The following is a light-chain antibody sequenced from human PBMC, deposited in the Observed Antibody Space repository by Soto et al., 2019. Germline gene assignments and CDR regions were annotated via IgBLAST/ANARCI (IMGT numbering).Light chain of an antibody. Sequence: EIVLTQSPATLSLSPGERATLSCRASQSVSSYLAWYQQKPGQTPRLLIYDASNRATGIPARFSGSGSGTNFTPTTSSLEPEDLTFYYSHQRRIWPRTFGKRTQQEIK. J-gene: IGKJ2*01. V-gene: IGKV3-11*01. CDR2: DAS. CDR3: HQRRIWPRT. CDR1: QSVSSY.